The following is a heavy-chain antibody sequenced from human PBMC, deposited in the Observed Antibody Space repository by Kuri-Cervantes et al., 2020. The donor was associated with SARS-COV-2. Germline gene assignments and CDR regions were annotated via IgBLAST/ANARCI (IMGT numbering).Heavy chain of an antibody. CDR3: AGATVVPYFHH. V-gene: IGHV3-30*04. CDR2: MSYDGTNK. J-gene: IGHJ1*01. Sequence: GESLKISCAASGFTFKNYAIHWVRQAPGKGLEWVALMSYDGTNKYYADSVKGRFTISRDNSKSTLYLQMNSLRPADTAVYYCAGATVVPYFHHWGQDTLVTVSS. D-gene: IGHD4-23*01. CDR1: GFTFKNYA.